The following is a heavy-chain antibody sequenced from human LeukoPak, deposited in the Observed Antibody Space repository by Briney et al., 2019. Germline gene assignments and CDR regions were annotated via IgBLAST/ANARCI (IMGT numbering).Heavy chain of an antibody. CDR1: GCSISSCGYS. J-gene: IGHJ4*02. CDR2: IYHSGST. D-gene: IGHD6-19*01. CDR3: ARSQIPLLSIAVAPYYFDY. V-gene: IGHV4-30-2*01. Sequence: SQTLSLTCAISGCSISSCGYSWSWIRQPPGKGLEWIRYIYHSGSTYYNPSLKSRVTISVDRSKNQFSLKLSSVTAADTAVYYCARSQIPLLSIAVAPYYFDYWGQGTLVTVSS.